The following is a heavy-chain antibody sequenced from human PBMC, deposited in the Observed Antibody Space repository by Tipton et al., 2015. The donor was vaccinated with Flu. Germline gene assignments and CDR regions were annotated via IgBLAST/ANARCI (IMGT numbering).Heavy chain of an antibody. D-gene: IGHD4-17*01. CDR1: SGSIRSTNYF. CDR2: IYPSGTT. V-gene: IGHV4-39*01. CDR3: ASTSNYGRRIEPNFDY. J-gene: IGHJ4*02. Sequence: TLSLTCTVSSGSIRSTNYFCAWIRQPPGKRLELIGSIYPSGTTYYNPSLKSRVTISADTSKSQFSLKLRSVTAADTAVYYCASTSNYGRRIEPNFDYWGQGILVTVSS.